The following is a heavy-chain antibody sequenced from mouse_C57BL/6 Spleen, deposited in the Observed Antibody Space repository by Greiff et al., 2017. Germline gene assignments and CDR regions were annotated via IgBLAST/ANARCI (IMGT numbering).Heavy chain of an antibody. Sequence: QVQLKQPGAELVKPGASVKLSCKASGYTFTSYWMHWVKQRPGQGLEWIGMIHPNSGSTNYNEKFKSKATLTVDKSSSTAYMQLSSLTSEDSAVYYCARLYYYGSSYDWYFDVWGTGTTVTVSS. J-gene: IGHJ1*03. V-gene: IGHV1-64*01. CDR1: GYTFTSYW. CDR2: IHPNSGST. CDR3: ARLYYYGSSYDWYFDV. D-gene: IGHD1-1*01.